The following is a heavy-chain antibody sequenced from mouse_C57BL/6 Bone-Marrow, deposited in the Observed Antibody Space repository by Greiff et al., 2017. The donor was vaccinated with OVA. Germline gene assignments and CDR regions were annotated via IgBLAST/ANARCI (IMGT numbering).Heavy chain of an antibody. CDR1: FSPFPYST. J-gene: IGHJ3*01. D-gene: IGHD2-1*01. CDR3: ARTIYYGNSAWFAY. CDR2: INPNTFCT. V-gene: IGHV1-18*01. Sequence: PFHSSFSPFPYSTTYTYPHIHCTRLYLIVYINPNTFCTLYNHNFNGKATLTVDKSSSTAYMELRSLTSEDTAVYYCARTIYYGNSAWFAYWGQGTLVTVSA.